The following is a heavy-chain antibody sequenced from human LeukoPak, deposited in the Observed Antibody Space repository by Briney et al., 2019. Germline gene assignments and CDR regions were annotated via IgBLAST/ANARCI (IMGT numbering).Heavy chain of an antibody. V-gene: IGHV5-51*01. D-gene: IGHD5-24*01. J-gene: IGHJ3*02. Sequence: GESLKISCKGSGYSFTSYWIGWVRQMPGKGLEWMGIIYPGDSDTRYSPSFQGQVTISADKSISTAYLQWSSLKASDTAMYYCASVRDGYTGSAVAFDIWGQGTMVTVSS. CDR2: IYPGDSDT. CDR1: GYSFTSYW. CDR3: ASVRDGYTGSAVAFDI.